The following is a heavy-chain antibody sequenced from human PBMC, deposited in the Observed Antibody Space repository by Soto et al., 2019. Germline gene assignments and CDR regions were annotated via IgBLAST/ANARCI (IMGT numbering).Heavy chain of an antibody. CDR1: GYTFTSYD. D-gene: IGHD3-10*01. CDR2: MNPNSGNT. CDR3: ARGGGAYWRRLWFGELLERGYYYYYMDV. V-gene: IGHV1-8*01. Sequence: GASVKVSCKASGYTFTSYDINWVRQATGQRHEWMGWMNPNSGNTGYAQKFQGRVTMTRNTSISTAYMELSSLRSEDTAVYYCARGGGAYWRRLWFGELLERGYYYYYMDVWGKGTTVTVSS. J-gene: IGHJ6*03.